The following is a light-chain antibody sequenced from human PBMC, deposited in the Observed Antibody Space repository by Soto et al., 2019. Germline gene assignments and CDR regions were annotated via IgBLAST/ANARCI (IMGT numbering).Light chain of an antibody. J-gene: IGKJ5*01. CDR3: QQANSFPIT. Sequence: IQMTQSPSSVSAYVGDRVTITCRASQPISNWLAWYQQKPGKAPKLLIYVASALHSEVPSRFSGSGSGTDFTLTISSLQTEDFATYYCQQANSFPITFGQGTRLEIK. V-gene: IGKV1-12*01. CDR2: VAS. CDR1: QPISNW.